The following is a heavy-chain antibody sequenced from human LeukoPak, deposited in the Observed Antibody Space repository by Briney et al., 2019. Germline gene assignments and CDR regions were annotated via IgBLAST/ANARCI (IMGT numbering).Heavy chain of an antibody. CDR3: ARDTHYGSPNYFDY. Sequence: PGRSLRPSRAASGFTFSSYAMHWVRQAPGKGLEWVTLISDDGSNKYYADSVKGRFTISRDNSKNTLYLQMNSLRPEDTAVYYCARDTHYGSPNYFDYWGQGTLVTVSS. V-gene: IGHV3-30-3*01. CDR1: GFTFSSYA. CDR2: ISDDGSNK. J-gene: IGHJ4*02. D-gene: IGHD4-17*01.